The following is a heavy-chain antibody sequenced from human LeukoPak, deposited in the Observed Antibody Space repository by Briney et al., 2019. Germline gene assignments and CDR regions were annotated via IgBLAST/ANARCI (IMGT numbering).Heavy chain of an antibody. CDR1: GYTFTGYY. J-gene: IGHJ4*02. Sequence: VASVKVSFKSSGYTFTGYYMHSVRQPPGQGLEWMGLINRNSGGTNYAKKFQGRVRMTRDTSISTDYMELRRLRSDDTAVYYCARDYYDSSGYPSYFDYWGQGTLVTVSS. CDR2: INRNSGGT. V-gene: IGHV1-2*02. D-gene: IGHD3-22*01. CDR3: ARDYYDSSGYPSYFDY.